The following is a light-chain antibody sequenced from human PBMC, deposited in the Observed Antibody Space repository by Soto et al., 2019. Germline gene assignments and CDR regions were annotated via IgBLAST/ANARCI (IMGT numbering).Light chain of an antibody. J-gene: IGLJ1*01. CDR2: EGS. V-gene: IGLV2-23*03. CDR3: CSYAGTSTFSYG. Sequence: QSVLTQPASVSGSPGQSITISCTGTSSDVGSYNLVSWFQQHPGKAPKLMIYEGSKRPSGVSNRFSGSKSGNTASLTISGLQAEDEADYYCCSYAGTSTFSYGFGRGTKVTVL. CDR1: SSDVGSYNL.